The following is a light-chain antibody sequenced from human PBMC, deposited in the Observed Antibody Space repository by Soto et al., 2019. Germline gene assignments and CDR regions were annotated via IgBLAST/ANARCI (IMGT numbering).Light chain of an antibody. J-gene: IGKJ2*01. CDR2: GSS. V-gene: IGKV3-20*01. CDR1: ENVSNNY. Sequence: EVVLTQSPGTLSLSPGERATLSCRASENVSNNYLAWYQQKPGQATRLLIFGSSDRAAGIPDSFSVSGAGTDFTLTISRLEPEDVAGYYCQQYGSSPPYTFVQGTKLEIK. CDR3: QQYGSSPPYT.